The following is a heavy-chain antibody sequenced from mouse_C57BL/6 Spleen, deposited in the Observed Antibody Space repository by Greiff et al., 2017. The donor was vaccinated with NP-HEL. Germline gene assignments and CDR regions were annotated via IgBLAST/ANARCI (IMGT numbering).Heavy chain of an antibody. D-gene: IGHD1-1*01. V-gene: IGHV7-3*01. J-gene: IGHJ1*03. CDR2: IRNKANGYTT. Sequence: DVMLVESGGGLVQPGGSLSLSCAASGFTFTDYYMSWVRQPPGKALEWLGFIRNKANGYTTEYSASVKGRFTISRDNSQSILYLQMNALRAEDSATYYCARYYYGSSGWYFDVWGTGTTVTVSS. CDR3: ARYYYGSSGWYFDV. CDR1: GFTFTDYY.